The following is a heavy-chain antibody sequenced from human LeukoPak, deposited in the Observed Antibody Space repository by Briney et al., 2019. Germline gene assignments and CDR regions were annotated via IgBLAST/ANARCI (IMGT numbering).Heavy chain of an antibody. V-gene: IGHV4-59*11. J-gene: IGHJ6*02. D-gene: IGHD3-16*01. CDR1: GGSINGHY. Sequence: SETLSLTCTVSGGSINGHYWTWIRQPPGKGLEWIGQIHYSGRADYSPSLERRVTISVDTSKNQISLNLNSVTAADTAVYYCARFGVDYDMDVWGQGTTVAVSS. CDR3: ARFGVDYDMDV. CDR2: IHYSGRA.